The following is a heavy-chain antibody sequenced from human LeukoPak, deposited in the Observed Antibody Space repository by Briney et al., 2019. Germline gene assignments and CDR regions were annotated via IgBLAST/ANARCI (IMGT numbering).Heavy chain of an antibody. J-gene: IGHJ4*02. CDR3: AKDSGTYYKAFDY. CDR1: GFTFSNYG. D-gene: IGHD1-26*01. Sequence: PGGSLRLSCAASGFTFSNYGMHWVRQAPGKGLEWVALISYDGSNKYFADSVKGRFTISRDNSKNTLYLQMNSLRAEDTAVYSCAKDSGTYYKAFDYWGQGTLVTVSS. V-gene: IGHV3-30*18. CDR2: ISYDGSNK.